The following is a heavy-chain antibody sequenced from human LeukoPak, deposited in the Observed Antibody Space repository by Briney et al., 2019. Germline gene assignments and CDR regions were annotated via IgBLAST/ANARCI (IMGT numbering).Heavy chain of an antibody. CDR3: AKVMWTGRGMDY. V-gene: IGHV3-30*04. J-gene: IGHJ4*02. Sequence: GGSLRLSCAASGFPFTVYPTHWVRQAPGKGLEWVAVISYDGSNKYYADSVKGRFTISRDNSKNTLYLQMNSLRAEDTAVYYCAKVMWTGRGMDYWGQGTLVTVSS. D-gene: IGHD6-13*01. CDR2: ISYDGSNK. CDR1: GFPFTVYP.